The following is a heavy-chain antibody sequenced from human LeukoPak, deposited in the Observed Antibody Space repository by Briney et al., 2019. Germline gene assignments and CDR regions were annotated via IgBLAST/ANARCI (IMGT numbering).Heavy chain of an antibody. CDR2: ISGLGGSA. Sequence: GGSLRLSCVASGFIFNNYAMNWVRQAPGKGLEWVSGISGLGGSAYYAASVKGRFIISRDNSGNTLFFQLTDLRVEDTAVYYCARRGGSSWSSFDYWGHGTLVTVSS. V-gene: IGHV3-23*01. D-gene: IGHD6-13*01. CDR1: GFIFNNYA. J-gene: IGHJ4*01. CDR3: ARRGGSSWSSFDY.